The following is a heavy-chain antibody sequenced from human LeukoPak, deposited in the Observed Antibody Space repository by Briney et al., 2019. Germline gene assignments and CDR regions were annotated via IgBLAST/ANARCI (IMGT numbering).Heavy chain of an antibody. Sequence: GESLKISCKGSGYSFTSYWIGWVRQIPGKGLEWMGIIYPGDSDTRYSPSFQGQVIISADKSISTAYLQWSSLKASDTAMYYCARQRENYYDSSGYRFDPWGQGTLVTVSS. J-gene: IGHJ5*02. CDR2: IYPGDSDT. CDR3: ARQRENYYDSSGYRFDP. V-gene: IGHV5-51*01. CDR1: GYSFTSYW. D-gene: IGHD3-22*01.